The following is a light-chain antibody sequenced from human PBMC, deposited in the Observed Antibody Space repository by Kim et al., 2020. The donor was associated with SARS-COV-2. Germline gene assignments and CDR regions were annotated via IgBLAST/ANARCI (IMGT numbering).Light chain of an antibody. CDR3: QQYGAAPIA. CDR1: RSVYMSN. Sequence: DMVVTQSPGTLSLSPGERDTRSCRASRSVYMSNIAWYHQKPGQAPRLLIYGASNMATGIPDRISGIGSGTDFTLNISRLEPGDFAVYYCQQYGAAPIAFGQGTPLEIK. J-gene: IGKJ5*01. V-gene: IGKV3-20*01. CDR2: GAS.